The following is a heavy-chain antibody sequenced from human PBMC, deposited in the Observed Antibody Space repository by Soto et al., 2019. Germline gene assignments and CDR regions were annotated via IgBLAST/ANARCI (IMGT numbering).Heavy chain of an antibody. D-gene: IGHD5-12*01. Sequence: ASVKVSCKASGGTFSSYAISWVRQAPGQGLEWMGGIIPIFGTANYAQKFQGRVTITADESTSTAYMELSSLRSEDTAVYYCARDRDGYGNRDYWGQGTLVTVPQ. V-gene: IGHV1-69*13. CDR3: ARDRDGYGNRDY. CDR1: GGTFSSYA. J-gene: IGHJ4*02. CDR2: IIPIFGTA.